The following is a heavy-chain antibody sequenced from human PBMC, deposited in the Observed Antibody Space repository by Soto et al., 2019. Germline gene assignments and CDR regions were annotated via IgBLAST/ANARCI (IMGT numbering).Heavy chain of an antibody. CDR3: AKENGYSSSWFEFDY. V-gene: IGHV3-23*01. D-gene: IGHD6-13*01. CDR1: EFAYSGYA. CDR2: ISGSGGST. J-gene: IGHJ4*02. Sequence: PGEXVRLSCAASEFAYSGYAMSWVRQAPGKGLEWVSAISGSGGSTYYADSVKGRFTISRDNSKNTLYLQMNSLRAEDTAVYYCAKENGYSSSWFEFDYWGQGTLVTVSS.